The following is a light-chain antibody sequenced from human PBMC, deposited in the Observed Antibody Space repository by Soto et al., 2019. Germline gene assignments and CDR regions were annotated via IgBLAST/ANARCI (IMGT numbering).Light chain of an antibody. CDR2: AAS. Sequence: DIQMTQSPASVSAPVGDRVTISCRASQDISKWLAWFQQKPGKAPKLLISAASTLQSGVPSRFSGSGSGTEFTLTIQSLQPDDIGTYYCQQASSFPHTFGQGTQVVSK. CDR1: QDISKW. V-gene: IGKV1-12*01. J-gene: IGKJ2*01. CDR3: QQASSFPHT.